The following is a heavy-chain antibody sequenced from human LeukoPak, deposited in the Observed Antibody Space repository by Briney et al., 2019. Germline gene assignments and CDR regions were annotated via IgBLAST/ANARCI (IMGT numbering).Heavy chain of an antibody. V-gene: IGHV4-4*09. CDR2: INTKGET. J-gene: IGHJ4*02. D-gene: IGHD2-21*01. CDR3: ATSNDAKIAPFDH. Sequence: SETLSLTCTVSGVSMRAYQWSWVRQSPEKGLEWIGCINTKGETSYNPSLKSRVTTSVDTSKSQFSLRLTSVTAADTAVYYCATSNDAKIAPFDHWGQGAPVTVSP. CDR1: GVSMRAYQ.